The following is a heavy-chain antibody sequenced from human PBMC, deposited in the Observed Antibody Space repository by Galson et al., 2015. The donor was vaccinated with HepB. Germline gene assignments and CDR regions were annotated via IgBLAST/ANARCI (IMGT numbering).Heavy chain of an antibody. J-gene: IGHJ5*02. Sequence: SLRLSCAASGFTFSSYAMSWVRQAPGKGLEWVSAISGSGGSTYYADSVKGRFTISRDNSKNTLYLQMNSLRAEDTAIYYCAKEVAIEFWGGYYGGTSNWFDPWGQGTLVTVSS. CDR3: AKEVAIEFWGGYYGGTSNWFDP. CDR1: GFTFSSYA. CDR2: ISGSGGST. D-gene: IGHD3-3*01. V-gene: IGHV3-23*01.